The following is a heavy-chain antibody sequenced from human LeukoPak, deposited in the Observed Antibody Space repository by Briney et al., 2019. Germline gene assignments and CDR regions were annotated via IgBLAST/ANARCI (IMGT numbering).Heavy chain of an antibody. CDR1: GYTFTGYY. V-gene: IGHV1-2*02. CDR3: ARDGRITMIVPFEY. Sequence: ASVKVSCKASGYTFTGYYMHWVRQAPGQGLEWMGWINPNSGGTNYAQKFQGRVTMTRDTSISTAYMELSRLRSDDAPVYYCARDGRITMIVPFEYWGQGTLVTVSS. D-gene: IGHD3-22*01. J-gene: IGHJ4*02. CDR2: INPNSGGT.